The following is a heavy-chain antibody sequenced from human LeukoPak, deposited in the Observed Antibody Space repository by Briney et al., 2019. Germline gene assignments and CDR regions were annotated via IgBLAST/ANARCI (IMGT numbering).Heavy chain of an antibody. Sequence: PGGSLRLSCAASGFIFSTNGMHWVRQAPGKELEWVAFIRSDGSNKNYIDSVKGRFTISRDNSKNSLYLQMNSLRAEDTALYYCVRTRVVVTAYFDYWGQGTLVTVSS. V-gene: IGHV3-30*02. D-gene: IGHD2-21*02. CDR2: IRSDGSNK. CDR3: VRTRVVVTAYFDY. J-gene: IGHJ4*02. CDR1: GFIFSTNG.